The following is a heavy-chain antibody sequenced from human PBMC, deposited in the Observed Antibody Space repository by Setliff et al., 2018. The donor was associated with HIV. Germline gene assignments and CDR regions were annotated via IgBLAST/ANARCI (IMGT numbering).Heavy chain of an antibody. J-gene: IGHJ4*02. CDR2: IHHSGSS. D-gene: IGHD4-4*01. Sequence: SETLSLTCTVSGDSIITYYWTWIRQPPGKGLEWIGYIHHSGSSDYTPSLRSRVTMSVDTSKNQFSLKLTSVTAADPAVYYCAREHVYSNYRRLDSWGQGILVTVSS. V-gene: IGHV4-4*08. CDR3: AREHVYSNYRRLDS. CDR1: GDSIITYY.